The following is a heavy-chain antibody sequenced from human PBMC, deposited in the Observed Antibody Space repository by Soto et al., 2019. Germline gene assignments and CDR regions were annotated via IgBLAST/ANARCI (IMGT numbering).Heavy chain of an antibody. CDR2: IIPILGIA. CDR1: GGTFSSYT. J-gene: IGHJ4*02. D-gene: IGHD3-10*01. V-gene: IGHV1-69*02. CDR3: XRAHMVRGVIPFDY. Sequence: QVQLVQSGAEVKKPGSSVKVSCKASGGTFSSYTISWVRQAPGQGLEWMGRIIPILGIANYAQKFQGRVXXXXXXXXXXXXXXXXXXXSEDTXXXXXXRAHMVRGVIPFDYWGQGTLVTVSS.